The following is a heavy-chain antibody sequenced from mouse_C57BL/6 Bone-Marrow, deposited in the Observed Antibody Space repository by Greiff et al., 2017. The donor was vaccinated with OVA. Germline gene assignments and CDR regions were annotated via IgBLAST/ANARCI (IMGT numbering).Heavy chain of an antibody. CDR2: IDPSSDYT. CDR1: GYTFTSYT. J-gene: IGHJ2*01. CDR3: ARGYYFDY. V-gene: IGHV1-4*01. Sequence: VKLVESGAELARPGASVKMSCKASGYTFTSYTMHWVKQRPGQGLAWIGYIDPSSDYTKYNQKFKDKATLTADKSSSTAYMQLSSLTSEDSAVYYCARGYYFDYWGQGTTLTVSS.